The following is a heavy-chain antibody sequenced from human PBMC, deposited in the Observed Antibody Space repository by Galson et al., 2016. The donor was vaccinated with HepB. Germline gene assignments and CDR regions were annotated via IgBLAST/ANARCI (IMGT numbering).Heavy chain of an antibody. CDR1: GGTFTTYG. V-gene: IGHV1-69*06. J-gene: IGHJ4*02. CDR2: IVPIVGTA. CDR3: AREGGPYYDIMIGSYYFDY. D-gene: IGHD3-9*01. Sequence: SVKVSCKASGGTFTTYGISWVRQTPGQGLEWMGGIVPIVGTADYAQEFQGRVTITADKSTSTVYMDLSSLRSEDTAVYYCAREGGPYYDIMIGSYYFDYWGQGTLVTVSS.